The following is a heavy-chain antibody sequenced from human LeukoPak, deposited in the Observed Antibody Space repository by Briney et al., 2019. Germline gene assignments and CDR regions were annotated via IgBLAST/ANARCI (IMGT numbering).Heavy chain of an antibody. J-gene: IGHJ4*02. D-gene: IGHD3-22*01. V-gene: IGHV3-30-3*01. Sequence: GRSLRLSCAASGFTFSSYAMHWVRQAPGKGLEWVAVISYDGSNKYYADSVKGRFTISRDNSKNTLYPQMNSLRAEDTAVYYCAGESYDSSGYPPLTGYWGQGTLVTVSS. CDR3: AGESYDSSGYPPLTGY. CDR1: GFTFSSYA. CDR2: ISYDGSNK.